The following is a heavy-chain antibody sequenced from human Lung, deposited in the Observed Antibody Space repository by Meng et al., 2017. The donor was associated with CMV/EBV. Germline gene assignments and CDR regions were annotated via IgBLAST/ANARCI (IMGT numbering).Heavy chain of an antibody. CDR3: ARDRGDRRGSYVRNWFDP. CDR2: ISYDGSKN. CDR1: FGSDG. V-gene: IGHV3-30*04. J-gene: IGHJ5*02. D-gene: IGHD3-10*01. Sequence: FGSDGSNWVRQAPGKGLEWVAGISYDGSKNFYADSVKGRFIISRDNSNSKLFLQMNNLRSEDTAMYYCARDRGDRRGSYVRNWFDPWGQGTLVTVSS.